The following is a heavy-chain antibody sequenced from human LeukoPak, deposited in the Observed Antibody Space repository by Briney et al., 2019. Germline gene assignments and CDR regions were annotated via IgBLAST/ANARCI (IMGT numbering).Heavy chain of an antibody. CDR2: INPNSGGT. CDR3: ARSNFEYSSSSRTFDI. J-gene: IGHJ3*02. V-gene: IGHV1-2*02. Sequence: ASVKVSCKASGYTFTGYYMHWVRQAPGQGLEWMGWINPNSGGTNYAQKFQGRVTMTRDTSISTAYMELSRMRSDDTAVYYCARSNFEYSSSSRTFDIWGQGTMVTVSS. CDR1: GYTFTGYY. D-gene: IGHD6-6*01.